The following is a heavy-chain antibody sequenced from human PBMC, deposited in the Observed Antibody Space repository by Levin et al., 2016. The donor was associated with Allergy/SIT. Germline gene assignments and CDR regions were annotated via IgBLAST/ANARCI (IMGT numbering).Heavy chain of an antibody. Sequence: ASVKVSCKASGYTFINYAMHWVRQAPGQRLEWMGWINPSGGSTSYAQKFQGRVTMTRDTSTSTVYMELSSLRSEDTAVYYCARVSSEYYYDTDRSFDPWGQGTLVTVSS. CDR1: GYTFINYA. CDR3: ARVSSEYYYDTDRSFDP. J-gene: IGHJ5*02. D-gene: IGHD3-22*01. CDR2: INPSGGST. V-gene: IGHV1-46*01.